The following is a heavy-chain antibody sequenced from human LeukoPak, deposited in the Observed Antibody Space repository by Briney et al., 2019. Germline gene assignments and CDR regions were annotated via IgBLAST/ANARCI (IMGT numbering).Heavy chain of an antibody. Sequence: LGESLQISCKGSGYRFTSYWIGWVRQMPGKGLEWMGIIYPGDSDTRYSPSFQGQVTISADKSISTAYLQWSSLKASDTAMYYCARPGYCSSTSCYDAFDIWGQGTMVTVSS. J-gene: IGHJ3*02. CDR3: ARPGYCSSTSCYDAFDI. CDR1: GYRFTSYW. V-gene: IGHV5-51*01. D-gene: IGHD2-2*01. CDR2: IYPGDSDT.